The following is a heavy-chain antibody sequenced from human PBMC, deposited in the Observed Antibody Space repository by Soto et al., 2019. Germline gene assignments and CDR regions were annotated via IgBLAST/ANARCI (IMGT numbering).Heavy chain of an antibody. CDR3: AGGMAGLDV. J-gene: IGHJ6*02. CDR2: IKSDGSHI. CDR1: GLSFNIYW. Sequence: DVQLVESGGGVVQRGGSWRLSCAASGLSFNIYWMNGVGQFPGKGLVWLARIKSDGSHIIYVDSVKGRFTISRDNAKNTVFLQMDSLRDEDTGVYYCAGGMAGLDVWGQGTTVTVSS. V-gene: IGHV3-74*01.